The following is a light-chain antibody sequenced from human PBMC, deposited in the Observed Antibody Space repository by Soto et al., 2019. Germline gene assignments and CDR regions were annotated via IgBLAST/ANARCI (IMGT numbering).Light chain of an antibody. CDR3: SSYAGSYIGI. CDR1: SSDIGTYNY. V-gene: IGLV2-8*01. Sequence: QSALTQPPSASGFPGQSVTISCTGTSSDIGTYNYVAWYQQHPGKAPKLMIYEVTKRPSGVPDRFSGSKSGNTASLTVSGLQAEDEADYYCSSYAGSYIGIFGGGTKVTVL. CDR2: EVT. J-gene: IGLJ2*01.